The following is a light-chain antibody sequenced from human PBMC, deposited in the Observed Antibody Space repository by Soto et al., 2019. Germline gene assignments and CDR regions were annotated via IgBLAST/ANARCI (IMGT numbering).Light chain of an antibody. J-gene: IGKJ4*01. CDR3: QQRSNWPPVT. V-gene: IGKV1-5*03. CDR2: KAS. Sequence: IQMTQSPSTLSGSVGDRVTITCRASQTISSWLAWYQQKPGKAPKLLIYKASTLQSGVPSRFSGSGSGTNFTLTISSLEPEDFAVYYCQQRSNWPPVTFGGGTKVDIK. CDR1: QTISSW.